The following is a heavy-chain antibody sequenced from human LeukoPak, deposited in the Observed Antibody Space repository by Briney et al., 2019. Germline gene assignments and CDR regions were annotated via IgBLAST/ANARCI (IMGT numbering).Heavy chain of an antibody. CDR3: AKDLFGVTGDY. V-gene: IGHV3-11*01. CDR1: GFTFSDHY. D-gene: IGHD3-16*01. J-gene: IGHJ4*02. Sequence: GGSLRLSCEVSGFTFSDHYMSWIRQAPGKRLEWVSYISSGSPTYYADSVKGRFTISRDNSKNTLYLQMNSLRAEDTAVYYCAKDLFGVTGDYWGQGTLVTVSS. CDR2: ISSGSPT.